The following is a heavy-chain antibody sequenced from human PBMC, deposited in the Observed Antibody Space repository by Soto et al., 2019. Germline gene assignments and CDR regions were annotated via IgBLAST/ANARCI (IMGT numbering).Heavy chain of an antibody. Sequence: SETLSLTCAVSGGSFTSNNWWTWVRQPPGQGLEWIGEIYRTGSTNYNPSLKSRVTISVDTSKNQFSLNLTSVTGADTAVYYCARRGGSSSGYYYYAFDVWGQGTKVTVSS. CDR3: ARRGGSSSGYYYYAFDV. V-gene: IGHV4-4*02. CDR1: GGSFTSNNW. CDR2: IYRTGST. J-gene: IGHJ6*02. D-gene: IGHD6-6*01.